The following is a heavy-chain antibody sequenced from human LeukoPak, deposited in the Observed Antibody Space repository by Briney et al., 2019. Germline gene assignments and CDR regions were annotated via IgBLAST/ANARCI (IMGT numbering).Heavy chain of an antibody. CDR3: AREGGSSGWYVPFDY. Sequence: SVKVSCKASGGTFSNYAINWVRQAPGQGLEWMGGIIPIFGTAIYAQKFQGRVTITADESTSIAYMELSSLRSEDTAVYYCAREGGSSGWYVPFDYWGQGTLVTVSS. CDR2: IIPIFGTA. J-gene: IGHJ4*02. D-gene: IGHD6-19*01. CDR1: GGTFSNYA. V-gene: IGHV1-69*13.